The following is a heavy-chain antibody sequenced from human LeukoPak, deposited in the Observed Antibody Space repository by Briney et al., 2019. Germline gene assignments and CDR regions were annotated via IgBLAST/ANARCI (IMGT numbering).Heavy chain of an antibody. CDR2: SSSSSSYI. V-gene: IGHV3-21*01. D-gene: IGHD6-13*01. CDR1: GFTSSSYS. Sequence: GGSLRLSCAASGFTSSSYSMNWVRQAPGKGLEWVSSSSSSSSYIYYADSVKGRFTISRDNAKNSLYLQMNSLRAEDTAVYYCARHFFEGIAATDAFDIWGQGTMVTVSS. J-gene: IGHJ3*02. CDR3: ARHFFEGIAATDAFDI.